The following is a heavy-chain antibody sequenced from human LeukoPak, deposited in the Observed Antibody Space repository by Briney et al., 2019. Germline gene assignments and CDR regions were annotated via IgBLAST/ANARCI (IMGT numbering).Heavy chain of an antibody. Sequence: SETLSLTCTVSGGSISSSSYYWGWIRQPPGKGLKWIGSIYYSGSTNYNPSLKSRVTISVDTSKNQFSLKLSSVTAADTAVYYCARSTEIYSSYLPAGWFDPWGQGTLVTVSS. CDR3: ARSTEIYSSYLPAGWFDP. D-gene: IGHD6-6*01. CDR2: IYYSGST. J-gene: IGHJ5*02. V-gene: IGHV4-39*07. CDR1: GGSISSSSYY.